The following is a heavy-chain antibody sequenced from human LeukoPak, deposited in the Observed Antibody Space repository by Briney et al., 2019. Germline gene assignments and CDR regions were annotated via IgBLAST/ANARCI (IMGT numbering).Heavy chain of an antibody. D-gene: IGHD6-13*01. Sequence: ASVKVSCKASGYTFTGYYMHWVRQAPGQRLEWMGWINPNSGGTNYAQKFQGRVTMTRDTSISTAYMELSRLRSDDTTVYYCARDHAAYSSSWYDFDYWGQGTLVTVSS. CDR3: ARDHAAYSSSWYDFDY. V-gene: IGHV1-2*02. J-gene: IGHJ4*02. CDR1: GYTFTGYY. CDR2: INPNSGGT.